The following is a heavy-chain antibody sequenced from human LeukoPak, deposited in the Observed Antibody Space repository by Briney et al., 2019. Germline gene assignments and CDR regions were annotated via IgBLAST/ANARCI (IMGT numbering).Heavy chain of an antibody. CDR3: ARTTEGGYTYDYFYYYYMDV. Sequence: SETLSLTCAVYGGSFSGYYWSWIRQPPGKGLEWIGYIYYSGSTNYNPSLKSRVTISVDTSKNQFSLKLSSVTAADTAVYYCARTTEGGYTYDYFYYYYMDVWGKGTTVTISS. D-gene: IGHD5-18*01. CDR1: GGSFSGYY. CDR2: IYYSGST. J-gene: IGHJ6*03. V-gene: IGHV4-59*01.